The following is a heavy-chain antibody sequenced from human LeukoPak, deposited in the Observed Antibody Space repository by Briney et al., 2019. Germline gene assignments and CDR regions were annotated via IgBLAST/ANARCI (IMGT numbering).Heavy chain of an antibody. CDR1: GFTFSSYS. Sequence: GGSLRLSCAASGFTFSSYSMNWVRQAPGKGLEWVSSISSSSSYIYYADSVKGRFTISRDNAKNSLYLQMNSLRAEDTAVYYCARESGSSSWYSHDAFDIWGQGTMVTVSS. CDR2: ISSSSSYI. V-gene: IGHV3-21*01. J-gene: IGHJ3*02. CDR3: ARESGSSSWYSHDAFDI. D-gene: IGHD6-13*01.